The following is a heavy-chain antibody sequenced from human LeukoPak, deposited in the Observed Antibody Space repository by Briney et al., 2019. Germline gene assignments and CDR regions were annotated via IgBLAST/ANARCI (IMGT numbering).Heavy chain of an antibody. V-gene: IGHV1-46*03. CDR2: INPSGGST. CDR1: GYTFTSYY. CDR3: ARGGDYYGSGSYYQNDYFDY. J-gene: IGHJ4*02. D-gene: IGHD3-10*01. Sequence: GASVKVSCKASGYTFTSYYMHWVRQAPGQGLEWMGIINPSGGSTSYAQKFQGRVTMTRDTSTSTGYMELSSLRSEDTAVYYCARGGDYYGSGSYYQNDYFDYWGQGTLVTVSS.